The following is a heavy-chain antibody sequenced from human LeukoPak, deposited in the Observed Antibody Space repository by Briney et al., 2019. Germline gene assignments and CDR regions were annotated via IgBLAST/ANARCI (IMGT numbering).Heavy chain of an antibody. J-gene: IGHJ4*02. CDR3: ARTQYSSGSFDY. CDR1: GGSISSYY. Sequence: SETLSLTCTVSGGSISSYYWSWIRQPPGQGLEWIGYIYYSGSTNYNPSLKSRVTISVDTSKNQFSLKLSSVTAADTAVYYCARTQYSSGSFDYWGQGTLVTVSS. V-gene: IGHV4-59*01. CDR2: IYYSGST. D-gene: IGHD6-19*01.